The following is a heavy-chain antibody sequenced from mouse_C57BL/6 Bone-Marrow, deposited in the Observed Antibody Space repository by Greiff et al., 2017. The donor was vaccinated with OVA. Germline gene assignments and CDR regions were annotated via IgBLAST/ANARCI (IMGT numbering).Heavy chain of an antibody. J-gene: IGHJ2*01. Sequence: VQLQQSDAELVKPGASVKISCKVSGYTFTDHPIHWMKQRPEQGLEWIGSIYPRDGSTKYNEKFKGKATLTADKSSTTAYMQLTSLTSEDSAVYFCARAEGGLPSFDYGGQGTTLTVAS. CDR3: ARAEGGLPSFDY. D-gene: IGHD2-2*01. CDR1: GYTFTDHP. CDR2: IYPRDGST. V-gene: IGHV1-78*01.